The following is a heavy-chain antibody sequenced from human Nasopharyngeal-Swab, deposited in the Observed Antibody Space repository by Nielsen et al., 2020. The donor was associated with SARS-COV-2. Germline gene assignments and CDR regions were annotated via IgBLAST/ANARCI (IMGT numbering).Heavy chain of an antibody. Sequence: SLKISCAASGFTFSSYAMHWVRQAPGKGLEWVALISYDGSNKYYADSVKGRFTISRDNSKNTLYLQMNSLRAEDTAVYYCARDLGSYFDYWGQGTLVTVSS. J-gene: IGHJ4*02. CDR1: GFTFSSYA. CDR2: ISYDGSNK. D-gene: IGHD1-26*01. V-gene: IGHV3-30-3*01. CDR3: ARDLGSYFDY.